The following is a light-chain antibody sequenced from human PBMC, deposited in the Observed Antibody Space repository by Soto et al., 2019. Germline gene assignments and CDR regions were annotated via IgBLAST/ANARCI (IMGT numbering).Light chain of an antibody. CDR3: QSYDSSNPVV. V-gene: IGLV6-57*01. CDR1: SGSIASNY. J-gene: IGLJ2*01. Sequence: NFMLTQPHSVLESPGKTVTISCTRSSGSIASNYVQWYQQRPGSSPTTVIYDDNQRPSGVPDRFSGSIDSSSNSASLTISGLKTEDEADYYCQSYDSSNPVVFGGGTKLTVL. CDR2: DDN.